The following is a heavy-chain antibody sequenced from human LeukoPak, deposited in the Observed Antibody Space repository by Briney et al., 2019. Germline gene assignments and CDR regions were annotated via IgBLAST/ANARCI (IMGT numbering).Heavy chain of an antibody. CDR3: ARRSVGGGERFDY. J-gene: IGHJ4*02. Sequence: KSSETLSLTCTVSGASVSSGTSYGTWIRQPPGKGLDWVGYVYYSGSTTYNPSLKSRVTISLDTSKNDFSLKLTSVTAADTAVYYCARRSVGGGERFDYWGQGILVTVSS. D-gene: IGHD3-16*01. CDR1: GASVSSGTSY. CDR2: VYYSGST. V-gene: IGHV4-61*03.